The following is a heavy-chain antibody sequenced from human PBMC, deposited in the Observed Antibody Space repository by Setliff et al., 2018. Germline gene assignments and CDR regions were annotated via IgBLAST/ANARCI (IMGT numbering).Heavy chain of an antibody. V-gene: IGHV3-11*04. D-gene: IGHD3-3*01. Sequence: LSLTCTVSGGSISSSSYYWGWIRQAPGKGLEWVSYISSSGSTIYYADSVKGRFTISRDNAKNTLYLQMDSLRAEDTAVYYCARVGHSTYYNFWSGPRGYNWFDPWGQGTLVTVSS. CDR3: ARVGHSTYYNFWSGPRGYNWFDP. CDR1: GGSISSSSYY. CDR2: ISSSGSTI. J-gene: IGHJ5*02.